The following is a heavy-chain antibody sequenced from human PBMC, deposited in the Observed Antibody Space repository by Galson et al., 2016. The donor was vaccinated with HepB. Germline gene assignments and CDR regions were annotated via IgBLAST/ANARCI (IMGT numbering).Heavy chain of an antibody. Sequence: ASGDTFTSYAISWVRQAPGQGPEWMGVIIPMYATVDHAQKFQGRATITADDSTNIAYMELSSLTSEDTAVYYCVRGVFYTSGGQAYSGSFEDWGQGTLVTVSS. CDR3: VRGVFYTSGGQAYSGSFED. D-gene: IGHD2-15*01. CDR2: IIPMYATV. CDR1: GDTFTSYA. J-gene: IGHJ4*02. V-gene: IGHV1-69*01.